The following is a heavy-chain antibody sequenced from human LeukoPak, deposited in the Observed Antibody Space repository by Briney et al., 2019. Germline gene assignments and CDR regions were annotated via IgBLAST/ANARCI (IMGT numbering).Heavy chain of an antibody. V-gene: IGHV1-8*01. CDR1: GYTFTSYD. J-gene: IGHJ3*02. D-gene: IGHD3-16*01. CDR3: ARGLGWGDAFDI. Sequence: SVKVSCKASGYTFTSYDINWVRQATGQGLEWMGWMNPNSGNTGYAQKLQDRVTMTRNPSISTAYMELSSLRSNHPSVNYRARGLGWGDAFDIWGQGTMVTVCS. CDR2: MNPNSGNT.